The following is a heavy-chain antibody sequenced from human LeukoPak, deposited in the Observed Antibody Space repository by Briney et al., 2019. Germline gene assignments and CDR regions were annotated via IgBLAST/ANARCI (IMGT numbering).Heavy chain of an antibody. V-gene: IGHV3-7*03. J-gene: IGHJ4*02. CDR2: IKTDGSDK. Sequence: GGSLRLPCAASGFTFSNYWMSWVRQAPGKGPEWVGDIKTDGSDKYYVGSVKGRFTISRDNAKNSLYLQMNSLRAEDTAVYYCARDSLIQYGSGSYWGFDYWGQGILVTVSS. D-gene: IGHD3-10*01. CDR1: GFTFSNYW. CDR3: ARDSLIQYGSGSYWGFDY.